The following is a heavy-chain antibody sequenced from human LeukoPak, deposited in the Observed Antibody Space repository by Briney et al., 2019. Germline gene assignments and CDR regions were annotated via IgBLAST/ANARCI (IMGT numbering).Heavy chain of an antibody. Sequence: SETLSLTCTASGGSISSGDYSWSWIRQPPGKDLEWIGYIYHSGSTYYNPSLKSRVTMSLDRSKNQFSLKLSSVTAADTAVYYCASESASGNYYPHWGQGTLVTVSS. CDR3: ASESASGNYYPH. V-gene: IGHV4-30-2*01. CDR1: GGSISSGDYS. J-gene: IGHJ4*02. CDR2: IYHSGST. D-gene: IGHD3-10*01.